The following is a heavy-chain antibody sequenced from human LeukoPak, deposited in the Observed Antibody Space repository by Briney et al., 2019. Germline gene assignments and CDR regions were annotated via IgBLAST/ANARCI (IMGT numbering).Heavy chain of an antibody. V-gene: IGHV1-2*02. D-gene: IGHD3-22*01. CDR2: INPNSSDT. Sequence: ASVKVSCKASGYSFTYYYMHWVRQAPGQGLEWMGWINPNSSDTNLAQKFQGRVTMTRDTSISTVYMELSRLRSDDTAVFYCARGYYDSSDFEYFQHWGQGTLVTVSS. CDR1: GYSFTYYY. CDR3: ARGYYDSSDFEYFQH. J-gene: IGHJ1*01.